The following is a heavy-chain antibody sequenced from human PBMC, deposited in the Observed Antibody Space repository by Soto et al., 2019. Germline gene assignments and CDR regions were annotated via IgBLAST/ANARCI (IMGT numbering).Heavy chain of an antibody. Sequence: RAPPGKEPEAIAYIYYTGSTSYNPSLKSRVTISLDTSKNQFSLNLSSVTAADTAVYYCARHHRYCTGGSCKAIDSWRQG. CDR3: ARHHRYCTGGSCKAIDS. CDR2: IYYTGST. V-gene: IGHV4-59*08. J-gene: IGHJ4*02. D-gene: IGHD2-15*01.